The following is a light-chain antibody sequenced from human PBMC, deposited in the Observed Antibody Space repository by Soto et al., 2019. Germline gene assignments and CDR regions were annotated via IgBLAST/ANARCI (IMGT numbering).Light chain of an antibody. Sequence: DIQMTQSPSSLSASVGDRVTISCRASQSISNYLNWYQQKPGKAPKLLIYATSILQTGVPSRFSGSGSGTHFTLIITGLQPEDFATYYCQQSYSTPRTFDQGTKVDMK. CDR1: QSISNY. CDR3: QQSYSTPRT. V-gene: IGKV1-39*01. CDR2: ATS. J-gene: IGKJ1*01.